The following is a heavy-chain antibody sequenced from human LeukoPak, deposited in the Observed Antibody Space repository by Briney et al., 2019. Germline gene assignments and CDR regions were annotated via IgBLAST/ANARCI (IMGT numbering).Heavy chain of an antibody. CDR2: VFNNGGT. CDR1: GGSIGSYH. V-gene: IGHV4-59*01. J-gene: IGHJ4*02. CDR3: VASYGGYVLDY. Sequence: SETLSLTCSVSGGSIGSYHWNWIRQPSGKGLEWIGIVFNNGGTKHNPSLKSRVAISVDTSKNQFALKLSSVTAVDTAVYYCVASYGGYVLDYWGQGALVIVSS. D-gene: IGHD5-12*01.